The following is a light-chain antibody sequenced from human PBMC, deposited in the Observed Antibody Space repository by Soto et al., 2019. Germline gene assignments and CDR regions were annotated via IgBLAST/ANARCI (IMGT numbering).Light chain of an antibody. J-gene: IGKJ4*01. CDR2: AAS. Sequence: DIQMTQSPSFVSASIGDRVTVTCRASQGINSRLAWYQQKPGKAPKVLIYAASSLQSGVPSRFRGSESGTDFTLTTSSLQPEDFATYYCQQINSFPLTFGGGTKAEIK. V-gene: IGKV1D-12*01. CDR3: QQINSFPLT. CDR1: QGINSR.